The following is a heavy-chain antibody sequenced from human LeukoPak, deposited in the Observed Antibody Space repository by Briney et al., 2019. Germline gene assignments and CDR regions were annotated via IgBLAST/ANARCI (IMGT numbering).Heavy chain of an antibody. CDR2: INPNSGGT. CDR3: AREWELLPYNWFDP. J-gene: IGHJ5*02. Sequence: RASVKVSCKASGYTFTGYYLHWVRQAPGQGLEWMGWINPNSGGTNYAQKFQGWVTMTRDTSISTAYMELSRLRSDDTAVYYCAREWELLPYNWFDPWGQGTLVTVSS. D-gene: IGHD1-26*01. V-gene: IGHV1-2*04. CDR1: GYTFTGYY.